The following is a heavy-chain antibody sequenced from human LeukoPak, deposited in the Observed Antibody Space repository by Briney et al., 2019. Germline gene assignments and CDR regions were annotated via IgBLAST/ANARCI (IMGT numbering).Heavy chain of an antibody. J-gene: IGHJ4*02. CDR1: GFTFSRYA. CDR2: ISYDGTDQ. CDR3: ARDQVSSLDY. V-gene: IGHV3-30*04. Sequence: PGKSLRLPCAASGFTFSRYAMHWVRQAPGKGLEWVAGISYDGTDQYYSDSVKGRLTISRDFSKNTLYLQMISLRTEDTAVYYCARDQVSSLDYWGQGTLVTVSS.